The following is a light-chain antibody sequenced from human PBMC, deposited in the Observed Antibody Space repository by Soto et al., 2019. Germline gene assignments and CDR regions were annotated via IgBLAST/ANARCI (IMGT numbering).Light chain of an antibody. V-gene: IGKV1-12*01. CDR2: SAS. CDR3: QQANTFALT. J-gene: IGKJ4*01. Sequence: DIQMTQSPSSVSASVGDRVTITCRASQDISRWLAWYQQKPGKAPNLLIYSASSLYSGVPSRFRGSGSGTDFPLTISSLQPEDFATYYCQQANTFALTFGGGTRVEIK. CDR1: QDISRW.